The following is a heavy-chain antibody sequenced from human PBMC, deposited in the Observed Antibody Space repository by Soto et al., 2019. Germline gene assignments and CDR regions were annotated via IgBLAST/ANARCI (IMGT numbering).Heavy chain of an antibody. CDR3: AGGDRGAFDL. Sequence: EVQLLESGGGLVQPGESLRLSCAASGFTFSYYWMHWVRQAPGMGLVWVSRIHSDGSSTTYADSVKGRFTISRDNARNRMYLQMNSLRAEDTAVDYCAGGDRGAFDLWGQGTVLTVSS. CDR2: IHSDGSST. D-gene: IGHD1-26*01. V-gene: IGHV3-74*01. CDR1: GFTFSYYW. J-gene: IGHJ3*01.